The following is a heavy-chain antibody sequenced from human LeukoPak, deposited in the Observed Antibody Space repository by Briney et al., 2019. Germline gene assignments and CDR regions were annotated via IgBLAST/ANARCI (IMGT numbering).Heavy chain of an antibody. Sequence: GESLKTSCKGSGYSFTSYWIAWVRQMPGKGLEWMGIIYPGDSDTRYSPSFQGQITISADKYISTAYLQWSSLKASDTAMYYCARVPQDYYYYYYMDVWGKGTTVTVSS. CDR2: IYPGDSDT. CDR3: ARVPQDYYYYYYMDV. CDR1: GYSFTSYW. J-gene: IGHJ6*03. D-gene: IGHD2-2*01. V-gene: IGHV5-51*01.